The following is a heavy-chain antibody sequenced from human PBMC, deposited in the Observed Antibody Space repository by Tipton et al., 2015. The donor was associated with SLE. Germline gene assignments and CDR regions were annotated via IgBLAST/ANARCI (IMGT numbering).Heavy chain of an antibody. CDR1: GGSISRSTYY. J-gene: IGHJ3*02. Sequence: TLSLTCNVSGGSISRSTYYWGWIRQPPGKGLECIGSIYNSGSTYYNPSLKSRVTISVDTSKNDFSLKLSSVTAADTAVYYCATVLRYWEWPWAVGVFDIWGQGAMVTVSS. CDR3: ATVLRYWEWPWAVGVFDI. D-gene: IGHD3-3*01. V-gene: IGHV4-39*02. CDR2: IYNSGST.